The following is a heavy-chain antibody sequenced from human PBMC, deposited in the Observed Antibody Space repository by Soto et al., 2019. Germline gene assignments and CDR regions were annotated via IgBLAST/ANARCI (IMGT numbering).Heavy chain of an antibody. J-gene: IGHJ4*02. CDR1: GFSLSTSGVG. V-gene: IGHV2-5*02. Sequence: QITWKESGPTLVKPTQTLTLTCTFSGFSLSTSGVGVGWIRQPPGKALEWLALSYWDDDKRYSPSLKSRLTITKDTSKHQVVLTMTNMDPVDPATYYCAHSHIPSWGSRGAFEYWGQGTLVTVSS. CDR2: SYWDDDK. D-gene: IGHD2-2*01. CDR3: AHSHIPSWGSRGAFEY.